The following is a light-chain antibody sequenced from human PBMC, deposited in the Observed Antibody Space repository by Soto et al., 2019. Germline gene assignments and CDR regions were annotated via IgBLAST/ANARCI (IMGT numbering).Light chain of an antibody. V-gene: IGKV3-20*01. Sequence: EIVLTQSPGTLSLSPGERATLSCRPSQSVTSGYLAWYQQKPGQAPRLLIYHASTRAAGIPDRFSGSGSGTDFTLTISRLEPEDFAVYYCQQYANSPQTFGQGTKLEIK. CDR3: QQYANSPQT. CDR2: HAS. J-gene: IGKJ2*01. CDR1: QSVTSGY.